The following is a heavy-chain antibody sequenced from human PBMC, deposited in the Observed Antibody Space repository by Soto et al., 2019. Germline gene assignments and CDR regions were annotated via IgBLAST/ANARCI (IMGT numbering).Heavy chain of an antibody. CDR2: IYYSGST. V-gene: IGHV4-59*01. CDR1: GGSISSYY. Sequence: QVQLQESGPGLVKPSETLSLTCTVSGGSISSYYWSWIRQPPGKGLEWIGYIYYSGSTNYNPSLXSXVXIXXDTSKNQFSLKVSSVTAADTAVYYCARVWGGAFDIWGQGTMVTVSS. J-gene: IGHJ3*02. D-gene: IGHD3-10*01. CDR3: ARVWGGAFDI.